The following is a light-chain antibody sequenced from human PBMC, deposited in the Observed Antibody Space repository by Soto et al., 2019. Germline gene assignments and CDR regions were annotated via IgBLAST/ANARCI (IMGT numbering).Light chain of an antibody. CDR3: QQYNNWPFIT. V-gene: IGKV3-15*01. CDR2: GAS. CDR1: QSVRGN. J-gene: IGKJ5*01. Sequence: EIVMTQSPATLSVSPGERATLSCRASQSVRGNLAWYQQQPGQSPRLLLYGASSRATGIALRFSGSGSGTEFTRTISSLQSEDFAVYYCQQYNNWPFITFGQGTRLEIK.